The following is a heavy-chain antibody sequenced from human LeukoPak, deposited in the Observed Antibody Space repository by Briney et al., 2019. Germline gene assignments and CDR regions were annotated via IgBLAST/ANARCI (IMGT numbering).Heavy chain of an antibody. V-gene: IGHV1-18*01. J-gene: IGHJ5*01. CDR2: ISAYNGNT. CDR1: GYTFTSYG. D-gene: IGHD3-10*01. CDR3: ARPLWFGKAGFDP. Sequence: ASVKVSCKASGYTFTSYGISWVRQAPGQGLEWMGWISAYNGNTNYAQKFQGRVTMTTDTSTSTAYMELSSLRSDDTAVYYCARPLWFGKAGFDPWGKGTMVTVSS.